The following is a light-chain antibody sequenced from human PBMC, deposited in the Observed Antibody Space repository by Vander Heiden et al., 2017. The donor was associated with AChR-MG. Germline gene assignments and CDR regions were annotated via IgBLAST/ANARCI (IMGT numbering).Light chain of an antibody. CDR1: QSIATW. CDR3: QQDHSHLS. J-gene: IGKJ2*01. Sequence: DIQMTQSPSTLSASVGDGVTITCRASQSIATWLAWYQQKPGKAPKLLIFDVSTLQTGVPSRFRGRGSGTEFTLTIDGLQPDDFATYYWQQDHSHLSFDQGTKVEIK. V-gene: IGKV1-5*01. CDR2: DVS.